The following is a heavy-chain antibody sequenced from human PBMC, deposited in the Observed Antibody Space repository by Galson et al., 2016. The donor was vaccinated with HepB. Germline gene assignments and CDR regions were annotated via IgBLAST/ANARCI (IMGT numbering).Heavy chain of an antibody. CDR1: GYNFDTYW. CDR2: VYAGDSDT. Sequence: QSGAEVKKPGESLTISCQASGYNFDTYWIAWVRQTPGKGLEWMGVVYAGDSDTTYNPAFQGQVSISVARSLRTAYLQWSRLKASDNAIYYCARHANHHGGNKCCFDPWGQGTLVSVSS. D-gene: IGHD1-14*01. V-gene: IGHV5-51*01. J-gene: IGHJ5*02. CDR3: ARHANHHGGNKCCFDP.